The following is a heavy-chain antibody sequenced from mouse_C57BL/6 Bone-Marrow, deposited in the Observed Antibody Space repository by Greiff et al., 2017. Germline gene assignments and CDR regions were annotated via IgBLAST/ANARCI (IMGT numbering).Heavy chain of an antibody. CDR3: ARGDDGYYHYAMDY. J-gene: IGHJ4*01. Sequence: VKLEESGPGMVKPSQSLSLTCTVTGYSITSGYDWHWIRHFPGNKLEWMGYISYSGSTNYNPSLKSRISITHDTSKNHFFLKLNSVTTEDTATYYCARGDDGYYHYAMDYWGQGTSVTVSS. CDR2: ISYSGST. D-gene: IGHD2-3*01. CDR1: GYSITSGYD. V-gene: IGHV3-1*01.